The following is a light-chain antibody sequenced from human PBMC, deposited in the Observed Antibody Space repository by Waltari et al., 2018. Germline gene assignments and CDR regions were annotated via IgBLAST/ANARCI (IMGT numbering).Light chain of an antibody. V-gene: IGLV3-1*01. Sequence: SDELTQPPSLSVSPGQTASITCSGDKLETKYVCWYQQRPGHSPLLVIYQDSRRPSGIPGRFSGSNSGNTATLTVSGTQAMDEADYYCQACDSASAVVFGGGTKLIVL. CDR2: QDS. J-gene: IGLJ2*01. CDR3: QACDSASAVV. CDR1: KLETKY.